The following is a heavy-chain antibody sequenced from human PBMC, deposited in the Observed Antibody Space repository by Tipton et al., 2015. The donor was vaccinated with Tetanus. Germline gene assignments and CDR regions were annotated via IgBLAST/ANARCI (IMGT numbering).Heavy chain of an antibody. D-gene: IGHD4-23*01. CDR1: GFTFSSYA. CDR3: AKDIDPETTVVTPIY. CDR2: ISYDGSNK. V-gene: IGHV3-30*04. J-gene: IGHJ4*02. Sequence: SLRLSCAASGFTFSSYAMHWVRQAPGKGLEWVAVISYDGSNKYYADSVKGRFTISRDNAKNSLYLQMNSLRAEDTALYYCAKDIDPETTVVTPIYWGQGPLVTVSS.